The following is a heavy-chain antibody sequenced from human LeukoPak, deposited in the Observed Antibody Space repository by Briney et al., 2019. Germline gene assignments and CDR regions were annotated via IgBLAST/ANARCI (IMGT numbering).Heavy chain of an antibody. J-gene: IGHJ3*02. V-gene: IGHV1-69*05. CDR3: ARYLVGASHFDI. D-gene: IGHD1-26*01. Sequence: ASVKVSCKASGGTFSSYAISWVRQAPGQGLEWMGRIIPIVGTANYAKKFQGRGTITTDESTSTAYMELSSLRSEDTAVYYCARYLVGASHFDIWGQGTMVTVSS. CDR2: IIPIVGTA. CDR1: GGTFSSYA.